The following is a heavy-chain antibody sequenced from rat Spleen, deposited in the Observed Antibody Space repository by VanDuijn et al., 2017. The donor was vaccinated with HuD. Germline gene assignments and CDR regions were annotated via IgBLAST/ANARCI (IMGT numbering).Heavy chain of an antibody. CDR3: ATLGELDY. Sequence: EVQLVESGGGLVQPGRSLKLSCAASGFTFSDYNMAWVRQAPKKGLEWVANIIYDGSRTYYRDSVKGRFTISRDNAKSTLYLQMDSLRSEDTATYYCATLGELDYWGQGVMVTVSS. CDR2: IIYDGSRT. V-gene: IGHV5S10*01. D-gene: IGHD5-1*01. CDR1: GFTFSDYN. J-gene: IGHJ2*01.